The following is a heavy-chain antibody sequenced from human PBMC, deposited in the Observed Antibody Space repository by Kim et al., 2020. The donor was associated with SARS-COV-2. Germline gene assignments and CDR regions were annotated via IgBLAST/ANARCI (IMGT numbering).Heavy chain of an antibody. D-gene: IGHD2-21*02. V-gene: IGHV4-38-2*02. Sequence: SETLSLTCTVSGYSISSGYYWGWIRQPPGKGLEWIGSIYHSGSTYYNPSLKSRVTISVDTSKNQFSLKLSSVTAADTAVYYCARYLVVVTATYFDYWGQGTLVTVSS. CDR2: IYHSGST. J-gene: IGHJ4*02. CDR3: ARYLVVVTATYFDY. CDR1: GYSISSGYY.